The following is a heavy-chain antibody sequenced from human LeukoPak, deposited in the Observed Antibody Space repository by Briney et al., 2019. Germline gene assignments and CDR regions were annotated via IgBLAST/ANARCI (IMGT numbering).Heavy chain of an antibody. J-gene: IGHJ4*02. Sequence: PGGSLRLSCAASGFTFSSYSMNWVRQAPGKGLEWVALIWYDGTNRYYEDSVKGRFTISRDNSKNTLYLQMNSLRADDTAVYYCARDPAGSGSYYPLDYWGQGTLVTVAS. D-gene: IGHD3-10*01. CDR3: ARDPAGSGSYYPLDY. CDR1: GFTFSSYS. V-gene: IGHV3-33*08. CDR2: IWYDGTNR.